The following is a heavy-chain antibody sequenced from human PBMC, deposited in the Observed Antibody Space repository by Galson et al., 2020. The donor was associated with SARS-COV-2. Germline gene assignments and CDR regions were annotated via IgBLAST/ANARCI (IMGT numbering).Heavy chain of an antibody. J-gene: IGHJ4*02. CDR3: ARDPYSSGWEAVRRSSGYDY. V-gene: IGHV1-18*04. D-gene: IGHD6-19*01. CDR1: GYTFTSYG. CDR2: ISAYNGNT. Sequence: ASVKVSCKASGYTFTSYGISWVRQAPGQGLEWMGWISAYNGNTNYAQKLQGRVTMTTDTSTSTAYMELRSLRSDDTAVYYCARDPYSSGWEAVRRSSGYDYWGQGTLVTVSS.